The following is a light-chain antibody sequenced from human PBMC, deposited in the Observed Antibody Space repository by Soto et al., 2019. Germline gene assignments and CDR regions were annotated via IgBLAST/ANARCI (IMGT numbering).Light chain of an antibody. Sequence: DIQMTQSPSSLSASVGDGVTITCRASQSISSYLNWYQQKPGKAPKLLIYDASSLQSGVPSRFSGSGSGTDFTLTISSLQPDEFATYYCPQSYSTPYTFGPGTKLEIK. V-gene: IGKV1-39*01. CDR1: QSISSY. CDR2: DAS. CDR3: PQSYSTPYT. J-gene: IGKJ2*01.